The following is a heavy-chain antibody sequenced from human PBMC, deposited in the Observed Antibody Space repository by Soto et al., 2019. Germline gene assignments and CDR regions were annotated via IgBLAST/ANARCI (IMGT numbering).Heavy chain of an antibody. J-gene: IGHJ5*02. CDR2: ISGSGGST. V-gene: IGHV3-23*01. Sequence: EVQLLESGGGLVQPGGSLRLSCAASGFTFSSYAMSWVRQAPGKGLEWVSAISGSGGSTYYADSVKGRFTISRDNSNNTLYLQMNSLRAEDTAAYYCAKGVYSEWLAHNWFDPWGKGTLVTVSS. CDR1: GFTFSSYA. D-gene: IGHD6-19*01. CDR3: AKGVYSEWLAHNWFDP.